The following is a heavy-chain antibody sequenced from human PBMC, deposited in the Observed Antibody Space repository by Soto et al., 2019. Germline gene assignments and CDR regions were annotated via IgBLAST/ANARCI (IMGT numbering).Heavy chain of an antibody. CDR3: ARGVSPYYDFWSGYSNFDY. V-gene: IGHV3-7*01. CDR1: GFTFSSYW. J-gene: IGHJ4*02. Sequence: EVQLVESGGGLVQPGGSLRLSCAASGFTFSSYWMSWVRQAPGKGLERVATIKRDGREKYYVDSVKGPFTISRDNATNSLYRQLNRLRADDTAVYYCARGVSPYYDFWSGYSNFDYWGQGTLVTVSS. CDR2: IKRDGREK. D-gene: IGHD3-3*01.